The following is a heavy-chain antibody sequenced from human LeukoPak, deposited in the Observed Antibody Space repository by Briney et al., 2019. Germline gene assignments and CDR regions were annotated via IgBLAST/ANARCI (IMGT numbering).Heavy chain of an antibody. V-gene: IGHV3-74*01. Sequence: GRSLRLSCAASGFTFSSYWMHWVRQAPGKGLMWVSRIDSDGRSTSYADSVRGRFTISRDNAKNTVYLQMNSLRAEDAAVYYCARDRGYSPDYWGQGTLVTVSS. D-gene: IGHD2-21*01. CDR3: ARDRGYSPDY. J-gene: IGHJ4*02. CDR2: IDSDGRST. CDR1: GFTFSSYW.